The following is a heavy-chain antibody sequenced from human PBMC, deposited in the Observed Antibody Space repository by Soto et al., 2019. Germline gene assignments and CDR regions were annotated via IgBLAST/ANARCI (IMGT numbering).Heavy chain of an antibody. J-gene: IGHJ5*02. CDR1: GYSISSGYY. Sequence: SETLSLTCAVSGYSISSGYYWGWIRQPPGKGLEWIGSIYHSGSTYYNPSLKSRVTISVDTSKNQFSLRLSSVTAADTAIYYCATRITVFGLLIPPFDPWGQGTQVTVSS. V-gene: IGHV4-38-2*01. CDR3: ATRITVFGLLIPPFDP. D-gene: IGHD3-3*01. CDR2: IYHSGST.